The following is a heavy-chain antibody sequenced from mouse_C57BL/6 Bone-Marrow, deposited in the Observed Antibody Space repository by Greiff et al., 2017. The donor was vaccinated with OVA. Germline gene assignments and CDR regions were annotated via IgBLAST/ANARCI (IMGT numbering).Heavy chain of an antibody. CDR2: IDPSDSYT. V-gene: IGHV1-50*01. Sequence: VQLQQSGAELVKPGASVKLSCKASGYTFTSYWMQWVKQRPGQGLEWIGEIDPSDSYTNYNQKFKGKATLTVDTSSSTAYMQLSSLTSEDSAVYYCAREGSPYGSSSAWFAYWGQGTLVTVSA. CDR1: GYTFTSYW. D-gene: IGHD1-1*01. CDR3: AREGSPYGSSSAWFAY. J-gene: IGHJ3*01.